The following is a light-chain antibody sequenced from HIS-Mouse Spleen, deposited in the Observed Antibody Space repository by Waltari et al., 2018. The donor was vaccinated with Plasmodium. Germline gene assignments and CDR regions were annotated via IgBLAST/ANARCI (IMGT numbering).Light chain of an antibody. CDR3: QAWDSSPYVV. V-gene: IGLV3-1*01. CDR2: QDS. CDR1: KLGDKY. Sequence: SYELTQPPSVSVSPGQTASITGSGDKLGDKYACWYQQKPGQSPVLVIYQDSKRPSGIPERFSGSNSGNTATLTISGTQAMDEADYYCQAWDSSPYVVFGGGTKLTVL. J-gene: IGLJ2*01.